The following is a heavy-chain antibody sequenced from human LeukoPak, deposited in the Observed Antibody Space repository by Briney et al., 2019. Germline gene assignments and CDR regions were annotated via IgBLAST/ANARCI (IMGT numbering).Heavy chain of an antibody. V-gene: IGHV3-74*01. Sequence: GGSLRLSCAASGFTFSNFWMHWVRQAPGKGLVWVALIYGDGSFTRYADSVKGRFTISRDNSKNTLYLQMNSLRAEDTAVYYCARDAIRSGSSNDYWGQGTLVTVSS. D-gene: IGHD1-26*01. CDR1: GFTFSNFW. J-gene: IGHJ4*02. CDR3: ARDAIRSGSSNDY. CDR2: IYGDGSFT.